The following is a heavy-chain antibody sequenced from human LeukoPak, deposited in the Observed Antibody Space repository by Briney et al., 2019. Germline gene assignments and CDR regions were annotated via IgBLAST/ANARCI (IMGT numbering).Heavy chain of an antibody. Sequence: SETLSLTCTVSGGSISPCYWSWIRQPAGKGLEWIGRIYTSGKSNYNPYLKRRVQMSVNTSKNQFSLKLASLTDADTAVYYCARAGHGSGSSVDYWGQGTLVTVSS. CDR3: ARAGHGSGSSVDY. D-gene: IGHD3-10*01. CDR1: GGSISPCY. J-gene: IGHJ4*02. CDR2: IYTSGKS. V-gene: IGHV4-4*07.